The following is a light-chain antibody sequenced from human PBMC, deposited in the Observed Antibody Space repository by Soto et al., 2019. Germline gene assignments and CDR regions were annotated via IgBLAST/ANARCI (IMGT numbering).Light chain of an antibody. CDR1: SSNIGAGYD. J-gene: IGLJ2*01. V-gene: IGLV1-40*01. CDR2: GDI. CDR3: QSYDSSLSISV. Sequence: QSVLTQPPSVSGAPGQRVSISCTGTSSNIGAGYDVHWYQHLPGTAPKLPIFGDINRPSGVPDRFSGSKSGTSASLAITGLQAEDEADYYCQSYDSSLSISVFGGGTKLTVL.